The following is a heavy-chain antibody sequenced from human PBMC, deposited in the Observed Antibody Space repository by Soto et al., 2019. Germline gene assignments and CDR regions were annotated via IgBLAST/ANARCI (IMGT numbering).Heavy chain of an antibody. J-gene: IGHJ4*02. CDR2: IWYDGSNK. CDR1: RFTFSSYG. V-gene: IGHV3-33*01. D-gene: IGHD1-26*01. Sequence: GGSLRLSCAASRFTFSSYGMHWVRQAPGKGLEWVAVIWYDGSNKYYADSVKGRFTISRDNSKNTLYLQMNSLRAEDTAVYYCARDLGGSYLDYWGQGTLVTVSS. CDR3: ARDLGGSYLDY.